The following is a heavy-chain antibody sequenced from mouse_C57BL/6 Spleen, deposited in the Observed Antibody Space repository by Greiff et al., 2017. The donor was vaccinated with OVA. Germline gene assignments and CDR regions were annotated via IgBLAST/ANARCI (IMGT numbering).Heavy chain of an antibody. Sequence: VQLQQPGAELVMPGASVKLSCKASGYTFTSYWMHWVKQRPGQGLEWIGEIDPSDSYTNYNQKFKGKSTLTVDKSSSTAYMQLSSLTSEDSAVYYCARSNSNYSYAMDYWGQGTSVTVSS. V-gene: IGHV1-69*01. CDR2: IDPSDSYT. D-gene: IGHD2-5*01. CDR1: GYTFTSYW. J-gene: IGHJ4*01. CDR3: ARSNSNYSYAMDY.